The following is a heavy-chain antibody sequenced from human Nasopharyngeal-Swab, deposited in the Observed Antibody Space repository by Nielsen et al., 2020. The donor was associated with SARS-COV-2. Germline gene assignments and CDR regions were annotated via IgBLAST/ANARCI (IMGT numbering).Heavy chain of an antibody. J-gene: IGHJ4*02. CDR2: IYYSGST. D-gene: IGHD3-9*01. V-gene: IGHV4-59*12. Sequence: RQAPGKGLEWIGYIYYSGSTNYNPSLKSRVTISVDTSKNQFSLKLSSVTAADTAVYYCARGKILRYFDWLLYPFDYWGQGTLVTVSS. CDR3: ARGKILRYFDWLLYPFDY.